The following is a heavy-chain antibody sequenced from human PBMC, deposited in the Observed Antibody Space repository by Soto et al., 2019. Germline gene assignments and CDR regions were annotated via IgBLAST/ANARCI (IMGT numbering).Heavy chain of an antibody. J-gene: IGHJ6*02. Sequence: SVKVSCKASGGTFSSYAISWVRQAPGQGLEWMGGIIPIFGTANYAQKFQGRVTITADESTSTAYMELSSLRSEDTAVYYCANRDMTDYYYYGMDVWGQGTTVTVSS. V-gene: IGHV1-69*13. D-gene: IGHD2-15*01. CDR2: IIPIFGTA. CDR1: GGTFSSYA. CDR3: ANRDMTDYYYYGMDV.